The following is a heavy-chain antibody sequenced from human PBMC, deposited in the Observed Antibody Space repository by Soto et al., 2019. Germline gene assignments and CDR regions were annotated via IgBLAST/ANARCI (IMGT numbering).Heavy chain of an antibody. V-gene: IGHV5-51*01. CDR3: AVFRSSWFGDGRLDS. Sequence: LGESLKISCKGSGYSFTSYWIGWVRQMPGKGLEWMGIIYPGDSDTRYSPSFQGQVTISADKSISTAYLQWSSLKASGTAIYYCAVFRSSWFGDGRLDSWGPGTLVTVSS. D-gene: IGHD6-13*01. J-gene: IGHJ4*02. CDR1: GYSFTSYW. CDR2: IYPGDSDT.